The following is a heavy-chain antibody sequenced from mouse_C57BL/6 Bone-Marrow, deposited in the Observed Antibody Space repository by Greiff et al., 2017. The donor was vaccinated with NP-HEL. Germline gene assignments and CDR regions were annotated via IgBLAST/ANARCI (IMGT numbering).Heavy chain of an antibody. CDR3: ARRCDSYAMDY. CDR1: GFTFSDYY. V-gene: IGHV5-12*01. CDR2: ISNGGGST. Sequence: EVKVEESGGGLVQPGGSLKLSCAASGFTFSDYYMYWVRQTPEKRLEWVAYISNGGGSTYYPDTVKGRFTISRDNAKNTLYLQMSRLKSEDTAMYYCARRCDSYAMDYWGQGTSVTVSS. J-gene: IGHJ4*01. D-gene: IGHD2-4*01.